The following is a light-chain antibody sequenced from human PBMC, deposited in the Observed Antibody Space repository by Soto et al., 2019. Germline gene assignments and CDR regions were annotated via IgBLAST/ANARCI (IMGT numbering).Light chain of an antibody. Sequence: EIVLTQSPGTLSLSPGERATLSCRASQRVGSSYLAWYQHKPDQAPRLLIHGASGRATGTPDRFSGSGSGTDFSLTISRLEPEDFAVYYCQQYGNSPWTFGQGTKVDIK. CDR2: GAS. J-gene: IGKJ1*01. CDR1: QRVGSSY. V-gene: IGKV3-20*01. CDR3: QQYGNSPWT.